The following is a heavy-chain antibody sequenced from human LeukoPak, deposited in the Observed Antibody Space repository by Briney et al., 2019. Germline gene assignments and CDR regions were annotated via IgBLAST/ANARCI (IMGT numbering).Heavy chain of an antibody. D-gene: IGHD3-3*01. CDR2: LSSDGTTT. CDR1: GFTFSTYW. Sequence: PGGSLRLSCAASGFTFSTYWMHWVRQAPGKGLVWVARLSSDGTTTTYAESVKGRFIISRDNVRNTLYLQMHSLRVEGTAVYYCARVRYGDYTGWGQGTLVTVFS. J-gene: IGHJ4*02. V-gene: IGHV3-74*01. CDR3: ARVRYGDYTG.